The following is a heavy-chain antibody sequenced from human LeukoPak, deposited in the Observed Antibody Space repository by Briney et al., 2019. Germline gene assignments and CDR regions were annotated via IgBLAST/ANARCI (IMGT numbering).Heavy chain of an antibody. V-gene: IGHV4-59*13. CDR1: VGSISSYY. J-gene: IGHJ2*01. CDR3: ASRGEIYWYFDL. Sequence: PSETLSLTCTVSVGSISSYYWSSLRQPPGKGLEWIGYISDRGTTNYNPSLKSRVTISGDTSKNQFSLRLSSVFAAGTAVYYCASRGEIYWYFDLWGRGTLVTVSS. D-gene: IGHD2-21*01. CDR2: ISDRGTT.